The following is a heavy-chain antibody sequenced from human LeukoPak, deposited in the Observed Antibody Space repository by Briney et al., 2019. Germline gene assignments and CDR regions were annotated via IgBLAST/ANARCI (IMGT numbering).Heavy chain of an antibody. V-gene: IGHV3-21*01. CDR2: ISSSSSYI. D-gene: IGHD3-16*02. CDR3: ARGLSTRSWFDP. Sequence: PGGSLRLSCAASGFTFSSYSMNWVRQAPGKGLEWVSSISSSSSYIYYADSVKGRFTISRDNAKNSLYLQMNSLRAEDTAVYYCARGLSTRSWFDPWGQGTLVTVSS. J-gene: IGHJ5*02. CDR1: GFTFSSYS.